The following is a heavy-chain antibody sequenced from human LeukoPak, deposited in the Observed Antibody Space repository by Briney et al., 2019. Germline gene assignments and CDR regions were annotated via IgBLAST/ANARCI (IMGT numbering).Heavy chain of an antibody. CDR1: GFTFSSHG. V-gene: IGHV3-30*02. J-gene: IGHJ4*02. D-gene: IGHD6-13*01. CDR3: AKDIAASGLPRIFDF. CDR2: IRYDGSNK. Sequence: AGGSLRLSCVASGFTFSSHGMHWVRQAPGKGLEWVAFIRYDGSNKYYADSVKGRFTISRDNSKNTLYLQMNSLRAEDTAVYYCAKDIAASGLPRIFDFWGQGILVTVSS.